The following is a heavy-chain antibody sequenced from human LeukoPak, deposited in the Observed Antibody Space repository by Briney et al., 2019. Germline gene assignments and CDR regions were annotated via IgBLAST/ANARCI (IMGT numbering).Heavy chain of an antibody. CDR2: INTSGYST. D-gene: IGHD3-9*01. Sequence: GASVKVSCKASGYTFTSYYMHWVRQAPGQGLEWIAIINTSGYSTNYAQKFQGRVTMTSDTSTSTVYMEMSSQRSEDTAVYYCARAGFPAGDILNGYTYYFYYGMDVWGQGTTVTVSS. J-gene: IGHJ6*02. V-gene: IGHV1-46*01. CDR3: ARAGFPAGDILNGYTYYFYYGMDV. CDR1: GYTFTSYY.